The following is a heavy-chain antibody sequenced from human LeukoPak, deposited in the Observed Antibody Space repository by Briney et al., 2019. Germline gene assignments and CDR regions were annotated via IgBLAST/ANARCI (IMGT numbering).Heavy chain of an antibody. CDR1: GFTFSSYA. CDR2: ISGSGGST. V-gene: IGHV3-23*01. Sequence: PGGSLRLSCAASGFTFSSYAMSWVRQAPGEGLEWVSAISGSGGSTYYADSVKGRFTISRDNSRNTLFLQMNNLRAEDTAVYYCAMNYYDSSRYFPFDFWGQGTLVTVSS. CDR3: AMNYYDSSRYFPFDF. J-gene: IGHJ4*02. D-gene: IGHD3-22*01.